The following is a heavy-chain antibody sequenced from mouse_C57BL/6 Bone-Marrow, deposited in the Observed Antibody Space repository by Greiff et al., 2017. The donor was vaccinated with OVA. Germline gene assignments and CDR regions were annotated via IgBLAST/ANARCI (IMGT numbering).Heavy chain of an antibody. V-gene: IGHV5-17*01. CDR3: ARERPWFAY. Sequence: EVKLVESGGGLVKPGGSLKLSCAASGFTFSDYGMHWVRQAPEKGLEWVAYISSGSSTIYYADTVKGRFTISRDNAKNTLFLQMTSLRSEDTAMYYCARERPWFAYWGQGTLVTVSA. CDR2: ISSGSSTI. CDR1: GFTFSDYG. J-gene: IGHJ3*01. D-gene: IGHD1-2*01.